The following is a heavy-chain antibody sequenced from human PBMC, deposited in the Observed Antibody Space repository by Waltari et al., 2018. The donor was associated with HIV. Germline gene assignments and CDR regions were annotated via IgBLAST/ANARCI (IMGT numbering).Heavy chain of an antibody. Sequence: QVRLQESGPGQVEPSGTLSLTCAVSGGSISTYNWWTWVRQSPGKGLEWIGEIYHPGRTNYNKSLKSRVTISVDKWKNQFSLELRSVTAADTAVYYCVRVVSDGNGSSWLDPWGQGTLVTVSS. J-gene: IGHJ5*02. CDR3: VRVVSDGNGSSWLDP. D-gene: IGHD2-21*01. CDR2: IYHPGRT. V-gene: IGHV4-4*02. CDR1: GGSISTYNW.